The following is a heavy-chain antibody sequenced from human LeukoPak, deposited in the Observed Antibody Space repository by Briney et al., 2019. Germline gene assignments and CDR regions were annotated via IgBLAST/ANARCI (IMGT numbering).Heavy chain of an antibody. J-gene: IGHJ4*02. CDR3: ASYCSSTSCYSRPGATDY. CDR2: IYYSGST. V-gene: IGHV4-39*07. CDR1: GGSISSSGYY. Sequence: SETLSLTCTVSGGSISSSGYYWGWIRQPPGKGLEWIGSIYYSGSTYYNPSPKSRVTISVDTSKNQFSLKLSSVTAADTAVYYCASYCSSTSCYSRPGATDYWGQGTLVTVSS. D-gene: IGHD2-2*01.